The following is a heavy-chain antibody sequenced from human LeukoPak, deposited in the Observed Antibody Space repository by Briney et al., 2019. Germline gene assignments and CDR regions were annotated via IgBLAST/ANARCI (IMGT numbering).Heavy chain of an antibody. V-gene: IGHV4-30-4*01. D-gene: IGHD4-17*01. CDR3: ARQLSNDGDYVGAFDS. CDR1: GASIISDDSY. J-gene: IGHJ4*02. Sequence: SETLSLTCTVSGASIISDDSYWSWIRHPPGKGLEWIGYIYYSGSTYYNPYLESRVTISVDTSKNHFSLKLNSVTAADTAVYYCARQLSNDGDYVGAFDSWGQGTLVTVSS. CDR2: IYYSGST.